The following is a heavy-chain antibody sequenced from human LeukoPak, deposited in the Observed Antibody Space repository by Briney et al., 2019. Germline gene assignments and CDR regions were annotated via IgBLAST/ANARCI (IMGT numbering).Heavy chain of an antibody. CDR1: GYSFTSYW. J-gene: IGHJ4*02. Sequence: GESLKISCKASGYSFTSYWIGWVRQMPGKGLEWMGIIYPGDSDTRYSPSFQGQVTISADKSISTAYLQWSSLKASDTAMYYCARQSCSSTSCYLYFDYWGQGTLVTVSS. V-gene: IGHV5-51*01. CDR2: IYPGDSDT. D-gene: IGHD2-2*01. CDR3: ARQSCSSTSCYLYFDY.